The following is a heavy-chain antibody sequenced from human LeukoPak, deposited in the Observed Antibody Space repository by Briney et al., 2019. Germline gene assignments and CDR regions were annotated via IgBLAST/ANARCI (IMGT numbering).Heavy chain of an antibody. CDR2: IYYSGGT. CDR1: GGSISSGDYY. CDR3: ARVWIYYFDY. Sequence: SQTLSLTCTVSGGSISSGDYYWSWIRQPPGKGLEWIGYIYYSGGTYYNPSLKSRVTISVDKSKNQFSLKLSSVTAADTAVYYCARVWIYYFDYWGQGTLVTVSS. J-gene: IGHJ4*02. V-gene: IGHV4-30-4*01. D-gene: IGHD3-3*01.